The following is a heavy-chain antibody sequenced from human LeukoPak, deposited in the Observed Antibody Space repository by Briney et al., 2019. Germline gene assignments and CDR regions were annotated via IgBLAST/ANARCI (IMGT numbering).Heavy chain of an antibody. D-gene: IGHD3-10*01. CDR2: ISYNGGYI. V-gene: IGHV3-33*06. J-gene: IGHJ4*02. CDR1: GFSFRTYN. CDR3: AKDLTAGGWFGYYFDY. Sequence: GGSLRLSCTASGFSFRTYNLHWVRQAPGKGLEWVAVISYNGGYIHYEDSVKGRFTISRDDSKNTLSLQMSSLRAEDTAVYYCAKDLTAGGWFGYYFDYWGQGTLVAVSS.